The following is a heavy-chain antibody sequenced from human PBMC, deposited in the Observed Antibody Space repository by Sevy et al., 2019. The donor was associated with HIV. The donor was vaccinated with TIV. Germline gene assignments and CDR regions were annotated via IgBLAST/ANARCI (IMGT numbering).Heavy chain of an antibody. CDR3: ARAVTFVTIFGVDTMLYYFDY. CDR2: IYYSGRT. J-gene: IGHJ4*02. V-gene: IGHV4-30-4*01. D-gene: IGHD3-3*01. Sequence: SETLSLTCTVSGGSISSGDYYWSWIRQPPGKGLEWIGYIYYSGRTYYNPSLKSRVTISVDTSKNQFSLKLSSVTAADTAVYYCARAVTFVTIFGVDTMLYYFDYWGQGTLVTVSS. CDR1: GGSISSGDYY.